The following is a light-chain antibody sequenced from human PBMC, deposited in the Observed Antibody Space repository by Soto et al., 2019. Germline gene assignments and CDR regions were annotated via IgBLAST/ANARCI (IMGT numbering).Light chain of an antibody. V-gene: IGKV1-9*01. CDR3: QQLNSYLT. CDR2: TAS. Sequence: DIQLTQSPSFLSASVGDRVTITCRASQGISNYLAWYQQKPGKAPKLLIYTASTLQSGVLSRFSGSGSGTEFTLTISSLQPEDFATYYCQQLNSYLTFGPGTKVDIK. J-gene: IGKJ3*01. CDR1: QGISNY.